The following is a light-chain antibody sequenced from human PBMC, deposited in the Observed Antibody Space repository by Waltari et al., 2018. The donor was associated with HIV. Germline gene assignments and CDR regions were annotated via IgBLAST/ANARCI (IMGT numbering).Light chain of an antibody. J-gene: IGKJ5*01. CDR3: QQSYSPPIT. CDR2: DAT. CDR1: HSISKS. Sequence: DIPMTQSPSSLSASVGDRVTITCRASHSISKSLNWYQQKPGRAPKLLIYDATSLHSGVPSRFSGSGSGTDFTLTINGLQPEDLATYYCQQSYSPPITFGQGTRLDIK. V-gene: IGKV1-39*01.